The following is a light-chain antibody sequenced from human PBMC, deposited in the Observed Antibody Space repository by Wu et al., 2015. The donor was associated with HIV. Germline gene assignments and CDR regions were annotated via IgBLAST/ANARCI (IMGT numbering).Light chain of an antibody. Sequence: DIQMTQSPSTLSASVGDRVTITCRASQSISSWLAWYQQKPGKAPKLLIYKASSLESGVPSRFRGSGSGTEFTLTISSLQPDDFATYYCQQYNSYSYTFGQGTKLXIK. CDR1: QSISSW. J-gene: IGKJ2*01. CDR3: QQYNSYSYT. CDR2: KAS. V-gene: IGKV1-5*03.